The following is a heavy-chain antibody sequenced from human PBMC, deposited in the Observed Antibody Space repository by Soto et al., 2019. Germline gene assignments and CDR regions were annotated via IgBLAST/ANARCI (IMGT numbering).Heavy chain of an antibody. CDR2: IWYDGSSK. V-gene: IGHV3-33*01. Sequence: QVQLVESGGGVVQPGRSLRLSCAASGFTFSSYTMHWVRQAPGKGLEWVAVIWYDGSSKYYADSVKGRFIISRDNSKNTLYLQMNSLRAGGTAVYFCAREGIGFDPWGQGTLVTVSS. J-gene: IGHJ5*02. CDR1: GFTFSSYT. CDR3: AREGIGFDP.